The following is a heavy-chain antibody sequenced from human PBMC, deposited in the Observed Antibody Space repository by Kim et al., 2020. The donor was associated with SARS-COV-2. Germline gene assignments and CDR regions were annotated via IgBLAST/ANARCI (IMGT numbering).Heavy chain of an antibody. J-gene: IGHJ6*02. D-gene: IGHD1-7*01. Sequence: KGRFTISRDNSKNSLYLQMNSLRTEDTALYYCAKGGNSPVELYYYYGMDVWGQGTTVTVSS. V-gene: IGHV3-43*01. CDR3: AKGGNSPVELYYYYGMDV.